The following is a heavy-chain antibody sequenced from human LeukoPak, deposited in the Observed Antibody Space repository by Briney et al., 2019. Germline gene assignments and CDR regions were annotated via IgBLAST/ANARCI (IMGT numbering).Heavy chain of an antibody. CDR1: GFTFSSYA. J-gene: IGHJ4*02. D-gene: IGHD1-26*01. Sequence: GGSLRLSCAASGFTFSSYAMHWVRQAPGKGLEWVAVISYDGSNKYYADSVKGRFTISRDNSKNTLYLQMNSLRAEDTAVYYCAKDNSRWPVGAIEYYFDYWGQGILVTVSS. V-gene: IGHV3-30*04. CDR3: AKDNSRWPVGAIEYYFDY. CDR2: ISYDGSNK.